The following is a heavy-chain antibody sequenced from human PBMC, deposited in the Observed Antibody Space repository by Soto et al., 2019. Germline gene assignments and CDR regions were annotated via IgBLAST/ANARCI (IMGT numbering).Heavy chain of an antibody. CDR3: ARGGGAIYDSSGYPRGDFDY. Sequence: SETLSLTCTVSGGSISSGGYYCSWIRQHPGKGLEWIGYIYYSGSTYYDPSLKSRVTISVDTSKNQFSLKLSSVTAADTAVYYCARGGGAIYDSSGYPRGDFDYWGQGTLVTVSS. CDR1: GGSISSGGYY. CDR2: IYYSGST. J-gene: IGHJ4*02. D-gene: IGHD3-22*01. V-gene: IGHV4-31*03.